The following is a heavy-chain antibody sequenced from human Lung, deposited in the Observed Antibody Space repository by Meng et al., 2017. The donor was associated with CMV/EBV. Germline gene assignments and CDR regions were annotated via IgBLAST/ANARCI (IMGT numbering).Heavy chain of an antibody. V-gene: IGHV3-21*01. CDR3: GSREGGY. CDR2: ISSNSTYI. Sequence: GGSLRLSCAASGFTFTAYSMNWVRQAPGKGLEWVASISSNSTYIHYGDSVKGRFSISRDNAKNSLFLQMNSLRAEDTAVYFCGSREGGYWGQGTLVTVSS. CDR1: GFTFTAYS. D-gene: IGHD3-10*01. J-gene: IGHJ4*02.